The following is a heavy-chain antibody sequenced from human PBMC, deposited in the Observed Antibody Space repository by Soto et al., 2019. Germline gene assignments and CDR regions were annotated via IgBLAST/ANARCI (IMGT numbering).Heavy chain of an antibody. D-gene: IGHD4-17*01. CDR2: VSYDGSHE. V-gene: IGHV3-30*18. Sequence: QVQLVESGGGVVQPGTSLRLSCAASGFTFSSYAMHWVRQAPGKGLEWVAVVSYDGSHEFYADFVEGRFTIARDNSKDXXYLQMNSLRAEDTAVYYCAKDVNDPHNYGDYNFHYWGQGTLVTVSS. J-gene: IGHJ4*02. CDR3: AKDVNDPHNYGDYNFHY. CDR1: GFTFSSYA.